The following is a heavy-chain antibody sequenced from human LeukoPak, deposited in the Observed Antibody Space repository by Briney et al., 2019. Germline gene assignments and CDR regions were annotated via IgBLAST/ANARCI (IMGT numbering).Heavy chain of an antibody. V-gene: IGHV3-11*06. CDR3: ARVMTTVTKAFDY. D-gene: IGHD4-17*01. CDR1: GFIFSDYY. Sequence: GGSLRLSCAASGFIFSDYYMSWIRQAPGKGLEWVSSISSGSSYIYYADSVKGRFTISRDNAKNSLYLQMNSLRAEDTAVYYCARVMTTVTKAFDYWGQGTLVTVSS. CDR2: ISSGSSYI. J-gene: IGHJ4*02.